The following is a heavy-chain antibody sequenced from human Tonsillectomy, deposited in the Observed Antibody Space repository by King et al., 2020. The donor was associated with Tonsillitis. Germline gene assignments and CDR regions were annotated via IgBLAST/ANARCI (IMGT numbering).Heavy chain of an antibody. Sequence: QLQESGPGLVKPSETLSLTCTVSGGSISSSFYYWGWIRQPPGKGLEWTGSIYYSGSTYSNPSLQSRVTISVDTSKNQFSLKLSSVTAADTAVYYCARGMFIAAADSFNYWGQGILVTVSS. CDR2: IYYSGST. V-gene: IGHV4-39*01. CDR1: GGSISSSFYY. J-gene: IGHJ4*02. CDR3: ARGMFIAAADSFNY. D-gene: IGHD6-13*01.